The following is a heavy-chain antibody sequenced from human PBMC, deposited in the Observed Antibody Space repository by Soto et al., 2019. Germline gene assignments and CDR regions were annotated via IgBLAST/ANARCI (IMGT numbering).Heavy chain of an antibody. Sequence: GSLRLSCAASGFTFSSYGMHWVRQAPGKGLEWVAVISYDGSNKYYADSVKGRFTISRDNSKNTLYLQMNSLRAEDTAVYYCAKDGPYSSGWYGAFDIWGQGTMVTVSS. J-gene: IGHJ3*02. V-gene: IGHV3-30*18. CDR3: AKDGPYSSGWYGAFDI. D-gene: IGHD6-19*01. CDR1: GFTFSSYG. CDR2: ISYDGSNK.